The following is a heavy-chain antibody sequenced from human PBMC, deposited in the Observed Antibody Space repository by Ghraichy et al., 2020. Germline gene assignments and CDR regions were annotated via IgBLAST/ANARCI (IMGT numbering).Heavy chain of an antibody. CDR1: GYSFTSYW. V-gene: IGHV5-51*01. J-gene: IGHJ3*02. D-gene: IGHD1-14*01. Sequence: GESLNISCKGSGYSFTSYWIGWVRQMPGKGLEWMGIIYPGDSDTRYSPSFQGQVTISADKSISTAYLQWSSLKASDTAMYYCAKPSHRGGDAFDIWGQGTMVTVSS. CDR2: IYPGDSDT. CDR3: AKPSHRGGDAFDI.